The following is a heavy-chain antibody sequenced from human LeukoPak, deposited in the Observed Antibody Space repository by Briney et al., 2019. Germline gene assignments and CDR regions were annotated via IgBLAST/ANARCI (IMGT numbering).Heavy chain of an antibody. CDR2: IIPIFGTA. J-gene: IGHJ4*02. CDR1: GGTFSSYA. V-gene: IGHV1-69*13. CDR3: AREGIAAAGPDY. D-gene: IGHD6-13*01. Sequence: ASVKVSCKASGGTFSSYAISWVRQAPGQGLEWMGGIIPIFGTANYAQKFQGRVTITADESTSTAYMELSSLRSEDTAVYYCAREGIAAAGPDYWGQGTLVTVSS.